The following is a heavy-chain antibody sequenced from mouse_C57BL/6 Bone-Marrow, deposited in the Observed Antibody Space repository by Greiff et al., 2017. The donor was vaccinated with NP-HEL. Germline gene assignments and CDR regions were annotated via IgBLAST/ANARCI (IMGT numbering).Heavy chain of an antibody. CDR2: ISDGGSYT. CDR1: GFTFSSYA. D-gene: IGHD1-1*01. Sequence: DVKLQESGGGLVKPGGSLKLSCAASGFTFSSYAMSWVRQTPEKRLEWVATISDGGSYTYYPDNVKGRFTISRDNDKNNLYLQMSHLKSEDTAMYYCARDQSYYGSSHWYFDVWGTGTTVTVSS. J-gene: IGHJ1*03. CDR3: ARDQSYYGSSHWYFDV. V-gene: IGHV5-4*01.